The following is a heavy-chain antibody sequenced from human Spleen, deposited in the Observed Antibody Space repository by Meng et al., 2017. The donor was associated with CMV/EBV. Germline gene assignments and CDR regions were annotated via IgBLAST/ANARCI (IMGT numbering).Heavy chain of an antibody. V-gene: IGHV3-15*01. Sequence: GESLKISCAASGFTFSNAWMSWVRQAPGKGLEWVGRIKTITDGGTTDYAAPVKGRFTISRDDSKNTLYLQMNSLKTEDTAIYYCTTGPLSTVTTFLYDYWGQGTLVTVSS. CDR2: IKTITDGGTT. D-gene: IGHD4-11*01. CDR3: TTGPLSTVTTFLYDY. CDR1: GFTFSNAW. J-gene: IGHJ4*02.